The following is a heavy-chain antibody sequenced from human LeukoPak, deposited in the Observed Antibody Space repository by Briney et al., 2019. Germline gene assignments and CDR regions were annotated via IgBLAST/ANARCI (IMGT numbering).Heavy chain of an antibody. Sequence: PGGSLRLSCLVSGFTVSSNYMSWVRQTLGKGLEWVSVIYSGGTTKYADSVKGRFTIYRDTSKNTLYLQMNSLRVEDTAVYYCASKLTTGSWGQGTLVTVSS. CDR1: GFTVSSNY. CDR3: ASKLTTGS. V-gene: IGHV3-66*01. CDR2: IYSGGTT. D-gene: IGHD4-17*01. J-gene: IGHJ5*02.